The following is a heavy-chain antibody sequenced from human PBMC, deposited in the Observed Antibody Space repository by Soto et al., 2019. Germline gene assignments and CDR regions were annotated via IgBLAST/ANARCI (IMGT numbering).Heavy chain of an antibody. CDR1: GGYIGSGGYY. Sequence: SETQSLTSAVSGGYIGSGGYYWSWIRQPPGKGLEWIGYIYYSGSTNYNPSLKSRVTISVDTSKNQFSLKLSSVTAADTAVYYCAGGYYLLFDYWGQGTLVTAPQ. D-gene: IGHD3-22*01. J-gene: IGHJ4*02. CDR2: IYYSGST. V-gene: IGHV4-61*08. CDR3: AGGYYLLFDY.